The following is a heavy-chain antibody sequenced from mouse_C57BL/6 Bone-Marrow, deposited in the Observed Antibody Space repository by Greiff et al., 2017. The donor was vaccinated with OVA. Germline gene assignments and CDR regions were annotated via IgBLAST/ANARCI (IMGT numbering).Heavy chain of an antibody. CDR2: IRNKPNGSTT. D-gene: IGHD1-1*01. CDR1: GFTFTNYY. Sequence: EVNLVESGGGLVQPGDSLSLSCAASGFTFTNYYMSWVRQPPGKALEWLAFIRNKPNGSTTEYSASVKGRFTISRDNSQSILYLQMHALRAEDSATYYCARYKGRVAVDCFDYWGQGTALTVSS. J-gene: IGHJ2*01. CDR3: ARYKGRVAVDCFDY. V-gene: IGHV7-3*01.